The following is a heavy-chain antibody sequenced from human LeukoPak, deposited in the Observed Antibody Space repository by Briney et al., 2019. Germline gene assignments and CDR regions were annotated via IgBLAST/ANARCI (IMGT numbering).Heavy chain of an antibody. CDR1: GYSFTSYW. V-gene: IGHV5-10-1*01. CDR2: IDPSDSYT. CDR3: ARPMAGSGGYYYYDMDV. J-gene: IGHJ6*02. Sequence: GESLRISCKGSGYSFTSYWISWVRQMPGKGLEWMGSIDPSDSYTNYSPSFQGHVTISADKSISTAYLQWSSLKASDTATYYCARPMAGSGGYYYYDMDVWGLGTTVTVSS. D-gene: IGHD2-8*01.